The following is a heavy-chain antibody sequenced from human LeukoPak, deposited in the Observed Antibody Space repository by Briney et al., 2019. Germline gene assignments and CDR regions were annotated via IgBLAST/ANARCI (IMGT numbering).Heavy chain of an antibody. CDR2: ISGAGGTT. CDR1: GFTFSSYA. V-gene: IGHV3-23*01. Sequence: EGSLRLSCAASGFTFSSYAMMWLRQAPGKGLEWVSAISGAGGTTLYADSVKGRFTISRDNSKNTLYLQMSSLRAEDTAVYYCANAPQEVVPAASDYWGQGTLVTVSS. J-gene: IGHJ4*02. D-gene: IGHD2-2*01. CDR3: ANAPQEVVPAASDY.